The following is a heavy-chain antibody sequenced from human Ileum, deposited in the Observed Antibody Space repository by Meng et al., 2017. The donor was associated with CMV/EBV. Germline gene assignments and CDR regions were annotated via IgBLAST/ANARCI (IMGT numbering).Heavy chain of an antibody. CDR1: GVTFSGHW. Sequence: LRLSCAASGVTFSGHWMNWVRQAPGKGLVWVSHIHNDGSSTTYVDSVKGRFTISRDNAKNTLYLQMNNLRAEDTGIYYCVDIGQPAIWGQGTMVTVSS. D-gene: IGHD5-18*01. J-gene: IGHJ3*02. CDR3: VDIGQPAI. V-gene: IGHV3-74*01. CDR2: IHNDGSST.